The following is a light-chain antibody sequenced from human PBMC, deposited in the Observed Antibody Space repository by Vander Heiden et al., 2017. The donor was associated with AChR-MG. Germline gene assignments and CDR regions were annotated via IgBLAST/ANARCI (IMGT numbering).Light chain of an antibody. CDR1: SSNIGSYA. CDR2: FNN. J-gene: IGLJ2*01. Sequence: QSVLTQPPSASGTPGPRVTISCSGSSSNIGSYAVNWYRQLPGTAPQLLIYFNNQRPSGVPDRFSGSKSGTSASLAISGLQSEDEADYYCAAWDDSLSGQVVFGGGTKLTVL. CDR3: AAWDDSLSGQVV. V-gene: IGLV1-44*01.